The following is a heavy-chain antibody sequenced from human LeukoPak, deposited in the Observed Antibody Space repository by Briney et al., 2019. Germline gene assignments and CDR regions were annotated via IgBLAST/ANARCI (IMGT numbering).Heavy chain of an antibody. CDR3: ARQRDYGDDIYSRYFDY. J-gene: IGHJ4*02. Sequence: GESLKISCKAYGYSFTTYWIAWVRQLPGKGLEWMGRVYPGDSDITYSPAFQGQVTVSADRSTNTAYLQLNSLKASDTAMYYCARQRDYGDDIYSRYFDYWGQGVLVTVSS. CDR1: GYSFTTYW. V-gene: IGHV5-51*01. D-gene: IGHD4-17*01. CDR2: VYPGDSDI.